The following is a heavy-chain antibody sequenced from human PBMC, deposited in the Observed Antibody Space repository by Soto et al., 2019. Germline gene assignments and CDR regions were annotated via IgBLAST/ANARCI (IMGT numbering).Heavy chain of an antibody. CDR3: ARDRVAAAGRYYYYGMDV. D-gene: IGHD6-13*01. V-gene: IGHV4-31*03. CDR1: GGSISSGGYY. Sequence: QVQLQESGPGLVKPSQTLSLTCTVSGGSISSGGYYWSWIRQHPGKGLECIGYIYYSGSNYYNQPLKMRVTISVDTSKNQFSLKLSSVTAADTAVYYCARDRVAAAGRYYYYGMDVWGQGTTVTVAS. CDR2: IYYSGSN. J-gene: IGHJ6*01.